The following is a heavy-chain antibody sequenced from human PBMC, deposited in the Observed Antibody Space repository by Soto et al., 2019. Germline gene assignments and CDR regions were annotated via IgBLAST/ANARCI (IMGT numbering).Heavy chain of an antibody. CDR3: ARDPSIVVVTAKHFDY. D-gene: IGHD2-21*02. V-gene: IGHV3-30-3*01. CDR1: GFTFSSYA. CDR2: ISYDGSNK. Sequence: ESGGGVVQPGRSLRLSCAASGFTFSSYAMHWVRQAPGKGLEWVAVISYDGSNKYYADSVKGRFTISRDNSKNTLYLQMNSLRAEDTAVYYCARDPSIVVVTAKHFDYWGHGTLVTVSS. J-gene: IGHJ4*01.